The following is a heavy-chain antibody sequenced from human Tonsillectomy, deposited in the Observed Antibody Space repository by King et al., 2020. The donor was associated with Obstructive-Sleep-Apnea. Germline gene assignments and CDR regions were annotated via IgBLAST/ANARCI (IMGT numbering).Heavy chain of an antibody. J-gene: IGHJ4*01. CDR1: GVSFSGSA. V-gene: IGHV3-73*01. Sequence: QLVQSGGGLVQPGGSLKLSCAASGVSFSGSAMHWVRQASGKGLEWCVRIRSKANRYATADCASVKGRFTISRDDSKNTAYLQMNSLKTEDTAVYYCTRRQTDTSQATYDYWGHGTLVTVSS. CDR2: IRSKANRYAT. CDR3: TRRQTDTSQATYDY. D-gene: IGHD1-26*01.